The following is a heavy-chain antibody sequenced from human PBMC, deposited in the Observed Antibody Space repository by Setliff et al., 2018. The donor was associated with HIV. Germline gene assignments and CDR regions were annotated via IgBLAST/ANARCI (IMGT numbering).Heavy chain of an antibody. D-gene: IGHD6-19*01. Sequence: PGGSLRLSCAVSGFTFISYGMYWVRQAPGKGLEWVAFIRNDGSDKHYVDSVKGRFTISRDNSKNTLYLQMNSLRAEDTAVYYCAMSPYSSGLFDYWGQGTLVTVSS. CDR1: GFTFISYG. CDR2: IRNDGSDK. CDR3: AMSPYSSGLFDY. V-gene: IGHV3-30*02. J-gene: IGHJ4*02.